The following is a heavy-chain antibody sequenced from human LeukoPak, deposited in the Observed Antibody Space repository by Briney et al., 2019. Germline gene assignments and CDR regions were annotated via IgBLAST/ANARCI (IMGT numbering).Heavy chain of an antibody. CDR3: ARDNWNPGWFDP. V-gene: IGHV3-74*01. J-gene: IGHJ5*02. CDR2: INSDGSTT. Sequence: PGGSLRLSCAASGFTFSSHWMHWVRQAPGKGLVWVSRINSDGSTTSYADSVKGRINICRDNAKKTLYVQMNSLRAEDTAVYYCARDNWNPGWFDPWGQGTLVTVSS. CDR1: GFTFSSHW. D-gene: IGHD1-20*01.